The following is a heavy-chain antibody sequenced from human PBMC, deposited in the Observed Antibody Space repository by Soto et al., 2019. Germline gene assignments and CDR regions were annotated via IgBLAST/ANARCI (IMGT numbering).Heavy chain of an antibody. CDR1: GDTFSSYA. J-gene: IGHJ4*02. D-gene: IGHD3-22*01. CDR2: IIPMFGTA. CDR3: ARVGPAHYYDSSGYYAPLDY. Sequence: QVQLVQSGAAVKKPGSSVKVSCKASGDTFSSYAINWVRQAPGQGLEWMGGIIPMFGTANYAQKLKGSVKITAGESTSTVYMELSSLRSEDTAVYYCARVGPAHYYDSSGYYAPLDYWGQGTLVTVSS. V-gene: IGHV1-69*01.